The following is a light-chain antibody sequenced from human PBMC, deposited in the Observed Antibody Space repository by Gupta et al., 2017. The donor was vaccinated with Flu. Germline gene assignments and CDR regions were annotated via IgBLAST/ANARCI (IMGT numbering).Light chain of an antibody. CDR2: MAS. Sequence: GDRVTITCRASQSISTWLAWYQQKPGRAPKLLIYMASSLQSGVPYRFSGSGSGTEFTLTITSLQPEDFATYYCQQYAGTWTFGQGTMVEI. CDR3: QQYAGTWT. V-gene: IGKV1-5*03. CDR1: QSISTW. J-gene: IGKJ1*01.